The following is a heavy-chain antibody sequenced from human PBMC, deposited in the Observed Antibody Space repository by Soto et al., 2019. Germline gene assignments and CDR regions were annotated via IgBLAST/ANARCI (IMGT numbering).Heavy chain of an antibody. V-gene: IGHV3-74*01. CDR1: GFTFSSYW. D-gene: IGHD1-1*01. CDR3: ARDNWNSF. CDR2: VKSDGSST. J-gene: IGHJ4*02. Sequence: PGGSLRLSCAASGFTFSSYWMHWVRQAPGKGLVWVSRVKSDGSSTSYADSVKGRFTISRDNAKNTLYLQMNSLRAEDTAVYYCARDNWNSFXGQGTLVTVSS.